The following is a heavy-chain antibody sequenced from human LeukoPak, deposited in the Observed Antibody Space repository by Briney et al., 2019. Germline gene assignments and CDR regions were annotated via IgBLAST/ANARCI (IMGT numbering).Heavy chain of an antibody. D-gene: IGHD5-18*01. Sequence: GGSLRLSCAASGFTFSSYWMSWVRQAPGKGLEWVANIKQDGSEKYYVDSVKGRFTISRDNSKNTLYLQMNSLRAEDTAVYYCARARSSYGYGDAFDIWGQGTMVTVSS. J-gene: IGHJ3*02. CDR3: ARARSSYGYGDAFDI. CDR1: GFTFSSYW. CDR2: IKQDGSEK. V-gene: IGHV3-7*01.